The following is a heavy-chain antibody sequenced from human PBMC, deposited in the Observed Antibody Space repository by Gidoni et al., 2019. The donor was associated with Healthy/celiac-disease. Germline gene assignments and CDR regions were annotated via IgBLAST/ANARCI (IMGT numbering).Heavy chain of an antibody. CDR2: IKSKTDGGTT. CDR3: TTDSFALDLAFRIDY. V-gene: IGHV3-15*01. J-gene: IGHJ4*02. Sequence: EVQLVESGGGLVKPGGSLRLSCAASGFTFSNAWMSWVRQAPGKGLEWVGRIKSKTDGGTTDYAAPVKGRFTISRDDSKNTLYLQMNSLKTEDTAVYYCTTDSFALDLAFRIDYWGQGTLVTVSS. D-gene: IGHD3-16*01. CDR1: GFTFSNAW.